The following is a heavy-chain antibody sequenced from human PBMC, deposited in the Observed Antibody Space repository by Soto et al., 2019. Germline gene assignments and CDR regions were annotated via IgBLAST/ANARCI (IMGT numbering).Heavy chain of an antibody. CDR1: GASISSGDYY. CDR2: IYYSGNT. D-gene: IGHD3-3*01. V-gene: IGHV4-30-4*01. CDR3: ARARSYYDFWSGIDAFDI. J-gene: IGHJ3*02. Sequence: QVQLQESGPVLVKPSQTLSLTCTVSGASISSGDYYWSWIRQPPGVGLEWIGFIYYSGNTFYNPSLKSRATISVDTSNNQFSLKLSSVTAADTAVYYCARARSYYDFWSGIDAFDIWGQGTMVTVSS.